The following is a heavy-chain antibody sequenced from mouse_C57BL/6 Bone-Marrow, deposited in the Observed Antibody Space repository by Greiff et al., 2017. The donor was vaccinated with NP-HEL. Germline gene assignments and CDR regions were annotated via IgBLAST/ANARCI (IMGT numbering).Heavy chain of an antibody. J-gene: IGHJ3*01. D-gene: IGHD2-13*01. Sequence: QVQLKQSGAELARPGASVKLSCKASGYTFTSYGISWVKQRTGQGLAWIGEIYPRSGNTYYNEQFKGKATLTADKSSSTTYMELRSLTSEDSAVYFWSRYSDYVLFGCWGQGTLVTVSA. CDR3: SRYSDYVLFGC. CDR2: IYPRSGNT. V-gene: IGHV1-81*01. CDR1: GYTFTSYG.